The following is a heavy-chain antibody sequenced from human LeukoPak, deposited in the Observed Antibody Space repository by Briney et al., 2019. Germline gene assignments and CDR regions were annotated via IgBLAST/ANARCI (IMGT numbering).Heavy chain of an antibody. D-gene: IGHD4-23*01. V-gene: IGHV1-2*06. CDR2: INPGSGGT. Sequence: GASVKVSCKASGYTFTGYYMHWVRQAPGQGFEWMGRINPGSGGTNYAQKFRGRVTMTRDTSTSTAYMELSGLRSDDTAVYYCARDNSAVLNFFDYWGQGTLVTVSS. CDR3: ARDNSAVLNFFDY. J-gene: IGHJ4*02. CDR1: GYTFTGYY.